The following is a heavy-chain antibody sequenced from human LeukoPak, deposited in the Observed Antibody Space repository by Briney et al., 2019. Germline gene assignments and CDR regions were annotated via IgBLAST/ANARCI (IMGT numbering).Heavy chain of an antibody. CDR2: IYSSGTT. CDR3: ARGGRISAGGIYYFDY. Sequence: SETLSLTCTVSGGSISSYYWNRIRQPPGKGLEWIGCIYSSGTTNNPSLKSRVTISGDKSKNQFSLKLSSVTAADTAVYYCARGGRISAGGIYYFDYWGQGTLVTVSS. J-gene: IGHJ4*02. CDR1: GGSISSYY. V-gene: IGHV4-59*01. D-gene: IGHD1-14*01.